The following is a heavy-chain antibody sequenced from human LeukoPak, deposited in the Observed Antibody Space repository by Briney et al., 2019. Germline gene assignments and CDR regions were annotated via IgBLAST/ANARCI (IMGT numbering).Heavy chain of an antibody. D-gene: IGHD2-21*02. CDR1: GFIYSNYA. J-gene: IGHJ4*02. CDR2: ISGRSDNT. V-gene: IGHV3-23*01. Sequence: GGSLRLSCEASGFIYSNYAMYWVRQAPGKGPEWVSAISGRSDNTYYADSVKGRFTISRDNSKNTLFLQLNSLRAEDSAVYYCAKGGHDFNPFYWWGQGTLVTVSS. CDR3: AKGGHDFNPFYW.